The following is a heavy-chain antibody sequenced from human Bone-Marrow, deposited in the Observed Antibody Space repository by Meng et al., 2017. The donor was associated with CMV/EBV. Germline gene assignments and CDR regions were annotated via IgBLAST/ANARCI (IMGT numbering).Heavy chain of an antibody. CDR1: GFTFSDYY. D-gene: IGHD2-2*01. Sequence: GGSLRLSCAASGFTFSDYYMSWIRQAPGKGLEWVSYISSSGSTIYYADSVKGRFTISRDNAKNSLYLQMNSLRAEDTAVYYCARRLVVPAAMLYYYGMDVWGQGTTVTFSS. V-gene: IGHV3-11*01. CDR3: ARRLVVPAAMLYYYGMDV. J-gene: IGHJ6*02. CDR2: ISSSGSTI.